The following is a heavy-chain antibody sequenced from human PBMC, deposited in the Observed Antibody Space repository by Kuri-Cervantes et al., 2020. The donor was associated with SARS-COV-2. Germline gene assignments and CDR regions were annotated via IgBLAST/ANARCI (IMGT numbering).Heavy chain of an antibody. Sequence: SVKVSCKASGGTFSRYAISWVRQAPGQGVEWMGRIIPILGIANYEQKFQGRVTLTVDKSKSTAYMELIILRSEDTAVYYCAIYTLYCSSTSCSTGRFDYWGQGTLVTVSS. CDR3: AIYTLYCSSTSCSTGRFDY. CDR2: IIPILGIA. D-gene: IGHD2-2*02. V-gene: IGHV1-69*04. CDR1: GGTFSRYA. J-gene: IGHJ4*02.